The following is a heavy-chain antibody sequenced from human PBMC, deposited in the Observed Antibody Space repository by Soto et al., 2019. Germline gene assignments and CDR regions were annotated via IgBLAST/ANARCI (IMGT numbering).Heavy chain of an antibody. CDR1: GGSFIGYY. V-gene: IGHV4-34*01. Sequence: PSETLSLTCAVYGGSFIGYYWICIRHPPVKGLEWIGEINHSGSTNYNPSLKSRVTISVDTSKNQFSLKLSSVTAADTAVYYCARGAVRGVIIGAFDIWGQGTMVTVSS. D-gene: IGHD3-10*01. CDR3: ARGAVRGVIIGAFDI. CDR2: INHSGST. J-gene: IGHJ3*02.